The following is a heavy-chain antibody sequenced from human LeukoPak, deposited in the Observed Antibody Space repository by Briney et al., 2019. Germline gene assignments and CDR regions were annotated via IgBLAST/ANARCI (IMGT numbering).Heavy chain of an antibody. CDR2: IYYSGST. D-gene: IGHD2-2*01. J-gene: IGHJ3*02. CDR1: GGSISSSSYY. CDR3: ARGDVVVLPAAPKFDAFDI. V-gene: IGHV4-39*07. Sequence: SETLSLTCTVSGGSISSSSYYWGWIRQPPGKGLEWIGSIYYSGSTYYNPSLSSRVTISVDTSKNPFSLKLSSVTAADTAVYYCARGDVVVLPAAPKFDAFDIWGQGTMVTVSS.